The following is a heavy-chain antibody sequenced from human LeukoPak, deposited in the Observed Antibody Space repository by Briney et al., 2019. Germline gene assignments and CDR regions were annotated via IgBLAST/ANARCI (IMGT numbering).Heavy chain of an antibody. J-gene: IGHJ5*02. CDR1: GFTFSSYA. CDR3: AKDPFTYGAYGNWFDP. V-gene: IGHV3-23*01. D-gene: IGHD4-17*01. CDR2: ISGSGGST. Sequence: GGSLRLSCAASGFTFSSYAMTWVRQAPRKGLEWVSGISGSGGSTYYADSEKGRFTISRDNSRNTLYLQMNSLRAEDTAIYYCAKDPFTYGAYGNWFDPWGQGTLVTVSS.